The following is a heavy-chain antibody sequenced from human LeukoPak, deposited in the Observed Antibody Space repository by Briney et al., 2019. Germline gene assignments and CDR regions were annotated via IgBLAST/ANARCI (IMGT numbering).Heavy chain of an antibody. CDR2: IESKTDGGTT. D-gene: IGHD3-3*01. V-gene: IGHV3-15*04. J-gene: IGHJ5*02. Sequence: KPGGSLRLSCAASGFTFSNAWMSWVRQAPGKGLEWVGRIESKTDGGTTDYDAPVKGRITISRDDSKNTLYLQMNSLKTEDAAVYYCTTDPDYDFWSGYYTDKWFDPWGQGTLVTVSS. CDR3: TTDPDYDFWSGYYTDKWFDP. CDR1: GFTFSNAW.